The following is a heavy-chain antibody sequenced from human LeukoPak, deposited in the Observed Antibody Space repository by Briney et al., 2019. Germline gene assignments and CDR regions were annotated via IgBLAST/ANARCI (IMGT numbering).Heavy chain of an antibody. CDR1: GFTFSSYS. CDR3: ARVVDLYYYYYMDV. CDR2: ISSSSSYI. V-gene: IGHV3-21*01. Sequence: PGGSLRLSCAASGFTFSSYSMNWVRQAPGKGLEWVSSISSSSSYIYYADSVEGRFTISRDNAKNSLYLQMNSLRAEDTAVYYCARVVDLYYYYYMDVWGKGTTVTISS. J-gene: IGHJ6*03.